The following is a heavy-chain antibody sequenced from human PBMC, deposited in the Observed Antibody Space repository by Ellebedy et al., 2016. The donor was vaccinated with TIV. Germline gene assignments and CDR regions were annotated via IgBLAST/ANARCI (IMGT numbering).Heavy chain of an antibody. J-gene: IGHJ4*02. CDR3: ARGGTVTSGTPVPEY. D-gene: IGHD4-17*01. Sequence: MPSETLSLTCTVSNGPITNYFWSWIRQPPGKGLEYIGYIFYNGKANYSPSLQSRVTMSVDMSKNQVSLRLASVTAADTAVYYCARGGTVTSGTPVPEYWGQGTLVTVSS. V-gene: IGHV4-59*08. CDR1: NGPITNYF. CDR2: IFYNGKA.